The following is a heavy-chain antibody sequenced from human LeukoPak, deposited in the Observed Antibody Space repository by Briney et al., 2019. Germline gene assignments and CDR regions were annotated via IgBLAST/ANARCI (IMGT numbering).Heavy chain of an antibody. D-gene: IGHD3-10*01. CDR3: ARKARGVFTPMDY. CDR2: ISSSSSYT. V-gene: IGHV3-11*06. Sequence: PGGSLRLSCAASGFTSSDYYMSWIRQAPGKGREWVSYISSSSSYTNYADSVKGRFTISRDNAKNSLYLQMNSLRAEDTAVYYCARKARGVFTPMDYWGQGTLVTVSS. J-gene: IGHJ4*02. CDR1: GFTSSDYY.